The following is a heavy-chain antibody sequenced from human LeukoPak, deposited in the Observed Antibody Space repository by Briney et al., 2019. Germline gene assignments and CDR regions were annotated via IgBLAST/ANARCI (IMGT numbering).Heavy chain of an antibody. D-gene: IGHD2/OR15-2a*01. CDR2: INHDGSHT. CDR1: GFTLSNNW. J-gene: IGHJ4*02. V-gene: IGHV3-7*01. CDR3: AKYLSRAFDC. Sequence: GGSLRLSCAASGFTLSNNWMAWVRQAPGKGPELVAHINHDGSHTGYVDSVKGRFTISRDNSKNSLYLQLNSLRAEDTAMYYCAKYLSRAFDCWGQGSLITVSS.